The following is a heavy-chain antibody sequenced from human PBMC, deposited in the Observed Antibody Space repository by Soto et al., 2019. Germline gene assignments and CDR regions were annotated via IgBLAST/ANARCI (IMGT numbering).Heavy chain of an antibody. CDR1: GFTFSNYG. D-gene: IGHD1-1*01. CDR3: ARGTTGTTRGYFDY. Sequence: QVQLVESGGGVVQPGRSPRLSCAASGFTFSNYGMHWVRQAPGKGLEWVAVIWYDGSNADYADSVKGRFTISRDNSKNTLYVQLSGLSAEDTAVYYCARGTTGTTRGYFDYWGQGILVTVSS. V-gene: IGHV3-33*01. J-gene: IGHJ4*02. CDR2: IWYDGSNA.